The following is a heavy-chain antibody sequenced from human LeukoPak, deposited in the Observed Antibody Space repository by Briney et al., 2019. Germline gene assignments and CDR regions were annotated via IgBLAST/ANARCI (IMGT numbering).Heavy chain of an antibody. Sequence: GGSLRLSCAASGFTFDDYAMHWVRQAPGKGLDWVSGISWNSGSIGYADSVKGRFTISRDNAKNSLYLQMNSLRAEDTALYYCAKDYGSGSPFDYWGQGTLVTVSS. CDR2: ISWNSGSI. D-gene: IGHD3-10*01. CDR1: GFTFDDYA. V-gene: IGHV3-9*01. J-gene: IGHJ4*02. CDR3: AKDYGSGSPFDY.